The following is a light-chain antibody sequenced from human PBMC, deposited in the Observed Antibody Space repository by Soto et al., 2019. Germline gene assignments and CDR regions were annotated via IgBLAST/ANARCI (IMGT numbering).Light chain of an antibody. CDR1: QTVSSTF. CDR2: GVS. Sequence: EIVLTQSPGTLSLSPGERATLSCRASQTVSSTFLAWYQQKPGQAPRLLIYGVSNRATGIPDRFSGSGSGTDFTLTINRLEPDDFAVYFCGQFVSSPPRTFGQGTKVEIK. J-gene: IGKJ1*01. V-gene: IGKV3-20*01. CDR3: GQFVSSPPRT.